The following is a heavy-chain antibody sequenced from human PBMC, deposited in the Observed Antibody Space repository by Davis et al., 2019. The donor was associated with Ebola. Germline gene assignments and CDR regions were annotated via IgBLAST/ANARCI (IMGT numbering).Heavy chain of an antibody. V-gene: IGHV3-9*01. D-gene: IGHD4-23*01. Sequence: GGSLRLSCAASGFTFGHYAMHWVRQAPGKGLEWVSGIGWNSGNIGYAGSVKGRFTISRDNAKNSLYLQMNSLRDEDTAVYYCARDWANYGGNLVDWYFDLWGRGTLVTVSS. J-gene: IGHJ2*01. CDR2: IGWNSGNI. CDR1: GFTFGHYA. CDR3: ARDWANYGGNLVDWYFDL.